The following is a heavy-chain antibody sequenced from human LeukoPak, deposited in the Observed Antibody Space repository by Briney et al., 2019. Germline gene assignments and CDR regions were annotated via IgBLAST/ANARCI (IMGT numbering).Heavy chain of an antibody. J-gene: IGHJ6*03. CDR2: IYPGDSDT. V-gene: IGHV5-51*01. D-gene: IGHD2-2*01. CDR3: ARRYCSSTSRYHMDV. Sequence: GESLKISCKGSGYSFTSYWIGWVRQMPGKGLEWMEIIYPGDSDTRYSPSFQGQATISADKSISTAYLQWSSLKASDTAMYYCARRYCSSTSRYHMDVWGKGTTVTVSS. CDR1: GYSFTSYW.